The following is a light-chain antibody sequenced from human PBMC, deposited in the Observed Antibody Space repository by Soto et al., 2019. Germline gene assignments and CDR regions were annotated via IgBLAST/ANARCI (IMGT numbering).Light chain of an antibody. CDR3: QQYENLPT. Sequence: DIHMTQSPSSLSASVGNIITITCQASQNINNYLNWYQQKPVRAPKLLIYDASNLEAGVPSSLRGSASGTDFPFTISRLTPEDTATYYCQQYENLPTFGQGTRLEIK. V-gene: IGKV1-33*01. CDR1: QNINNY. CDR2: DAS. J-gene: IGKJ5*01.